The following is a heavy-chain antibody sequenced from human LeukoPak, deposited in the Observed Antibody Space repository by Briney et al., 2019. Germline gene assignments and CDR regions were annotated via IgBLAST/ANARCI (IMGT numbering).Heavy chain of an antibody. Sequence: SETLSLTCAVSGYSISSGYYWGWIRQPPGKGLEWIGSIYHSGSTYYNPSLKSRVTISVDTSKYQFSLKLSSVTAADTAVYYCARPGEYSSSSEGWFDPWGQGTLVTVSS. CDR3: ARPGEYSSSSEGWFDP. J-gene: IGHJ5*02. CDR2: IYHSGST. V-gene: IGHV4-38-2*01. CDR1: GYSISSGYY. D-gene: IGHD6-6*01.